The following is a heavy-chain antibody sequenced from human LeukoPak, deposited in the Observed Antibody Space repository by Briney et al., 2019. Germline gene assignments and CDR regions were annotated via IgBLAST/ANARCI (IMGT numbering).Heavy chain of an antibody. CDR1: GFIFGSYG. CDR2: ISGSGGST. CDR3: AKEKWFGEFDY. Sequence: PGGSLRLSCAASGFIFGSYGMSWVRQAPGKGLEWVSSISGSGGSTYYADSVKGRFTISRDNSKNTLYLQMNSLRAEDTAVYYCAKEKWFGEFDYWGQGTLVTVSS. V-gene: IGHV3-23*01. J-gene: IGHJ4*02. D-gene: IGHD3-10*01.